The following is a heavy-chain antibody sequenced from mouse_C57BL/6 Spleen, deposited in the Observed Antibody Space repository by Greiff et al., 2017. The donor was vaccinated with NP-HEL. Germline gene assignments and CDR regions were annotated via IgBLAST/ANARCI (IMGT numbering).Heavy chain of an antibody. J-gene: IGHJ2*01. D-gene: IGHD2-4*01. CDR3: TPIYYDYEGY. CDR2: IDPETGGT. Sequence: QVQLQQSGAELVRPGASVTLSCKASGYTFTDYEMHWVKQTPVHGLEWIGAIDPETGGTAYNQKFKGKAILTADESSSTAYMELRSLTSEDSAVYYCTPIYYDYEGYWGQGTTLTVSS. CDR1: GYTFTDYE. V-gene: IGHV1-15*01.